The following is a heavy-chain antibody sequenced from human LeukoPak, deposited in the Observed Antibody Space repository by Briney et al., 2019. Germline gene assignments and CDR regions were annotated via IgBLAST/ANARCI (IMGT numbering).Heavy chain of an antibody. D-gene: IGHD6-19*01. V-gene: IGHV3-30*02. Sequence: GGSLRLSCAASGFTFSRYGMHWVRQAPGKGLELVAFIRFGGSNKYYADSVKGRFTISRDNSKNTLHLQMGSLRGEDTAVYYCAKDFTYAVAGRGDFDYWGQGTLVTVSS. CDR1: GFTFSRYG. CDR3: AKDFTYAVAGRGDFDY. J-gene: IGHJ4*02. CDR2: IRFGGSNK.